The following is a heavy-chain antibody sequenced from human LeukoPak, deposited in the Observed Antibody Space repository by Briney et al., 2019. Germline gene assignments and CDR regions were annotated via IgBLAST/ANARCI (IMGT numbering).Heavy chain of an antibody. CDR1: GYTFTGYY. Sequence: ASLKVSCKASGYTFTGYYIHWVRQAPGQGLEWMGWINPNSGGTNYAQKFQGRVTMTRDTSISTAYMELSRLRSDDTAVYYCARFYYYMDVWGKGTTVTVSS. CDR2: INPNSGGT. V-gene: IGHV1-2*02. CDR3: ARFYYYMDV. J-gene: IGHJ6*03.